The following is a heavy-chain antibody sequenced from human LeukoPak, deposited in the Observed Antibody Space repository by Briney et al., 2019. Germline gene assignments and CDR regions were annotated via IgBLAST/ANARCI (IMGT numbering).Heavy chain of an antibody. D-gene: IGHD3-22*01. CDR1: GFTFSNYI. Sequence: GGSLRLSCSASGFTFSNYIMHWARQAPGKGLEWVSIIYSGGSTYYADSVKGRFTISRDNSKNTLYLQMNSLRAEDTAVYYCARVFDSSGYYWAFDIWGQGTMVTVSS. J-gene: IGHJ3*02. CDR2: IYSGGST. V-gene: IGHV3-66*01. CDR3: ARVFDSSGYYWAFDI.